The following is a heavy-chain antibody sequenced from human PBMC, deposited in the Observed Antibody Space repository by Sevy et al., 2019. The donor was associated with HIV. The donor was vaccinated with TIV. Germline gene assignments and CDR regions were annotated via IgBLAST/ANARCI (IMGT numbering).Heavy chain of an antibody. V-gene: IGHV4-59*03. D-gene: IGHD4-17*01. CDR1: GCPMTTYY. Sequence: SETLSLTCTVSGCPMTTYYWSWLRQPPGKGLEWIGYVYYSGSTNYNPSLKSRVTTSVDTSKNQFSLKLTSVTAADTAVYYCAKGFYGAFDPWGQGTLVTVSS. CDR3: AKGFYGAFDP. CDR2: VYYSGST. J-gene: IGHJ5*02.